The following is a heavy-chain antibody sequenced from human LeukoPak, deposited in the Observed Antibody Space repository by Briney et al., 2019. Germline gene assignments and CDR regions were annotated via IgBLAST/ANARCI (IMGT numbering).Heavy chain of an antibody. J-gene: IGHJ4*02. Sequence: WETLSLTCTVSGGSISSIIYYWGWIRPPPGKGLESIGSIHHRGTTYYNPSLKSRVTISVDTSKNQFSLKLSSVTAADTAVYYCATYRLGAATFDYWGQGTLVTVSS. CDR1: GGSISSIIYY. D-gene: IGHD6-13*01. V-gene: IGHV4-39*01. CDR2: IHHRGTT. CDR3: ATYRLGAATFDY.